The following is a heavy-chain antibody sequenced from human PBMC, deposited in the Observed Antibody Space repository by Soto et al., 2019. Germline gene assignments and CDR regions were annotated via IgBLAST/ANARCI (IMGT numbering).Heavy chain of an antibody. D-gene: IGHD3-10*01. Sequence: QVQLVQSGAEVKKPGSSVKVSCKASGGTFSSYAISWVRQAPGQGLEWMGGIIPIFGTANYAQKFQGRVTITADESTSTAYMELSSLRSEDTAVYYCARRAYGSGSYYNEVRYHYGMDVWGQGTTVTVSS. J-gene: IGHJ6*02. V-gene: IGHV1-69*01. CDR3: ARRAYGSGSYYNEVRYHYGMDV. CDR1: GGTFSSYA. CDR2: IIPIFGTA.